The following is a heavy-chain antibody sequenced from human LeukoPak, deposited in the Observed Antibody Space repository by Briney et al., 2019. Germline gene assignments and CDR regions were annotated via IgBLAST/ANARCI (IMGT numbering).Heavy chain of an antibody. CDR3: ARESMVRGVIGYYYYYYMDV. V-gene: IGHV3-20*04. J-gene: IGHJ6*03. CDR2: ISWNSGST. CDR1: GFVFDQHG. Sequence: GGSLRLSCEASGFVFDQHGMSWVRQGPGKGLEWVSSISWNSGSTTYADSVKGRFTISRDNAKNSLYLQMNSLRAEDTAVYYCARESMVRGVIGYYYYYYMDVWGKGTTVTISS. D-gene: IGHD3-10*01.